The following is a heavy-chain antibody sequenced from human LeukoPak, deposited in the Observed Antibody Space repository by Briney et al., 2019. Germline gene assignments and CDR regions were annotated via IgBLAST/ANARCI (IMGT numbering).Heavy chain of an antibody. CDR3: ARLNRGVIIIRPYYYMDV. V-gene: IGHV3-53*01. CDR2: IYSGGST. J-gene: IGHJ6*03. D-gene: IGHD3-10*01. Sequence: GGSLRLSCAASGFTVSSNYMSWVRQAPGKGLEWVSVIYSGGSTYYADSVKGRFTISRDNAKNSLYLQMNSLRAEDTAVYYCARLNRGVIIIRPYYYMDVWGKGTTVTISS. CDR1: GFTVSSNY.